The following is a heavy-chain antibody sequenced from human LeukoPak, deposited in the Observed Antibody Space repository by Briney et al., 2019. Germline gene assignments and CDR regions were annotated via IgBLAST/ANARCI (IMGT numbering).Heavy chain of an antibody. V-gene: IGHV3-21*01. CDR2: ISSSTSYI. D-gene: IGHD4-23*01. J-gene: IGHJ4*02. Sequence: PGGSLRLSCAASGFTFNSYTMYWVRHAPGKGLEWVSSISSSTSYIYYADSVRGRFTISRDNAKNSLYLQMNSLRAEDTAVYYCARVDNYGGNPPDYWGQGTLVTVSS. CDR3: ARVDNYGGNPPDY. CDR1: GFTFNSYT.